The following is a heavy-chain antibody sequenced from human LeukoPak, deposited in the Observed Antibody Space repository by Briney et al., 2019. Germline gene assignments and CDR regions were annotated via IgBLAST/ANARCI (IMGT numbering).Heavy chain of an antibody. CDR2: IYTSGST. V-gene: IGHV4-4*07. D-gene: IGHD5-12*01. CDR3: ARQGDSGYLSWFDP. J-gene: IGHJ5*02. CDR1: GGSISSYY. Sequence: PSETLSLTCTVSGGSISSYYWSWIRQPAGKGLEWIGRIYTSGSTNYNPSLKSRVTMSVDTSKNQFSLKLTSVTAADTAVYYCARQGDSGYLSWFDPWGQGTLVTVSS.